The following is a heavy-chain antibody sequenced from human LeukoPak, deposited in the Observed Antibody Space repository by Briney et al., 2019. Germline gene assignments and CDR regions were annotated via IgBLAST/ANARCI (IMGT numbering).Heavy chain of an antibody. CDR3: AKQRRDGYNYFDY. CDR1: GVSFSDYY. D-gene: IGHD5-24*01. J-gene: IGHJ4*02. Sequence: SETLSLTCAVYGVSFSDYYWIWIRHPPGKGLEWIGNIYYSESTYYNPSLKSRVTISVDTSKNQFSLKLRSVTAADTAVYYCAKQRRDGYNYFDYWGQGTLVTVSS. CDR2: IYYSEST. V-gene: IGHV4-34*01.